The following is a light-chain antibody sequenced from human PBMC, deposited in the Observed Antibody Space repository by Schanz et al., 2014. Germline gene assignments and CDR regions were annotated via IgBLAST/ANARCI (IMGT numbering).Light chain of an antibody. V-gene: IGLV1-44*01. CDR1: SSNIGSNS. J-gene: IGLJ3*02. CDR2: SNN. CDR3: GTWDSSLSAWV. Sequence: QSVLTQSPSASGTPGQRVTISCSGSSSNIGSNSVNWYHQIPGTAPKLLIYSNNQRPSGFPDRFSGSKSGTSASLAIIGLQSEDEADYYCGTWDSSLSAWVFAGATMLTVL.